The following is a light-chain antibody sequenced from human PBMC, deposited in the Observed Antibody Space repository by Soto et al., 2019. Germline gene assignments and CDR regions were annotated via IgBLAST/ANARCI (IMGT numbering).Light chain of an antibody. V-gene: IGKV1-9*01. CDR3: QQLNSYPLLFT. Sequence: DIQLTQSPSFLSASVGDRVTITCRASQGISSYLAWYQQKPGKAPKLLIYAASTLQSGVPSRFSGSGSGTEFTLTIGSLQPEDFATYYCQQLNSYPLLFTFGPGTKVDIK. J-gene: IGKJ3*01. CDR2: AAS. CDR1: QGISSY.